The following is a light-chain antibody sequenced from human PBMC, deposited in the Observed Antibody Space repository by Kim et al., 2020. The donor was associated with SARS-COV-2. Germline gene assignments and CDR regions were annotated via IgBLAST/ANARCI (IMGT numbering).Light chain of an antibody. Sequence: GDKYVSWYQQEPGQSPRLIIYQDNKRPSGIPERFSGSNSGNTATLTISDTQAMDEADFYCQAWDTNTYVFGTGTKVTVL. CDR3: QAWDTNTYV. J-gene: IGLJ1*01. V-gene: IGLV3-1*01. CDR1: GDKY. CDR2: QDN.